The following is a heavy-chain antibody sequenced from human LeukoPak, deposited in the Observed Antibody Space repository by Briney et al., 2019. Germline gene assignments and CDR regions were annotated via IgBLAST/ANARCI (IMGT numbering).Heavy chain of an antibody. J-gene: IGHJ3*02. CDR2: IYYSGST. Sequence: SETLSLTCTVSGGSISSCYWSWIRQPPGKGLEWIGYIYYSGSTNYNPSLKSRVTISVDTSKNQFSLKLSSVTAADTAVYYCARRGYSYGFLSNAFDIWGQGTMVTVSS. V-gene: IGHV4-59*08. CDR3: ARRGYSYGFLSNAFDI. CDR1: GGSISSCY. D-gene: IGHD5-18*01.